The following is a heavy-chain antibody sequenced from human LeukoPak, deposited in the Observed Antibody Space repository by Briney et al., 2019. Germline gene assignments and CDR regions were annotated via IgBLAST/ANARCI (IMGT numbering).Heavy chain of an antibody. D-gene: IGHD1-26*01. CDR3: SRDGSFAFDY. V-gene: IGHV3-49*04. Sequence: GGSLRLSCTGSRFTFGDYAMSWVRQAPGKGLEWVGFVRSKAYGGTTEYAASVQGRFSISRDDSKSIAYLQMNSLKTEDTAVYYCSRDGSFAFDYWGQGTLVTVSS. J-gene: IGHJ4*02. CDR2: VRSKAYGGTT. CDR1: RFTFGDYA.